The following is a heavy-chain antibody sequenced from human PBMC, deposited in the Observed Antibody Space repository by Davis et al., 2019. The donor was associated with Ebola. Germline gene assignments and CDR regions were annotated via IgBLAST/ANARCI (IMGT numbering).Heavy chain of an antibody. CDR2: IYWDDDQ. V-gene: IGHV2-5*02. Sequence: SGPTLVKPTQTLTLTCTFSGFSLSPSGVGVGWIRQPPGKALEWLALIYWDDDQRYSPSLKSRLTITNDTSKNQVVLTMTNMDPVETATYYSANVTGGITIFGGVIKDYYYGMDVWGQGTTVTVSS. D-gene: IGHD3-3*01. J-gene: IGHJ6*02. CDR1: GFSLSPSGVG. CDR3: ANVTGGITIFGGVIKDYYYGMDV.